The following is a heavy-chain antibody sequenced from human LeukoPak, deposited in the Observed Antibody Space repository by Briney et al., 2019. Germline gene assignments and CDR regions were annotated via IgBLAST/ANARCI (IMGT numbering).Heavy chain of an antibody. V-gene: IGHV4-30-4*01. J-gene: IGHJ3*02. CDR1: GGSISSGDYY. CDR2: IYYSGST. D-gene: IGHD2-15*01. Sequence: SQTLSLTCTVSGGSISSGDYYCSWIRQPPGKGLEWIGYIYYSGSTYYNPSLKSRVTISVNTYKNQFSLKLSSLTAADTAVYYCARGVVVVAAATRGIFEAFDIWGQGTMVTVSS. CDR3: ARGVVVVAAATRGIFEAFDI.